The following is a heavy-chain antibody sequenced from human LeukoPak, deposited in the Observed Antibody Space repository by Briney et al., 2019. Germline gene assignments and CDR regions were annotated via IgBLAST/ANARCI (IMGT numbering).Heavy chain of an antibody. CDR2: ISSNGGST. V-gene: IGHV3-64*01. CDR3: ARGGLRLGELSTNPFYYFDY. CDR1: GFTFSSYA. D-gene: IGHD3-16*02. Sequence: GGSLRLSCAASGFTFSSYAMHWVRQAPGKGLEYVSAISSNGGSTYYANSVKGRFTISSDNSKNTLYLQMGRLRAEDVAAYYFARGGLRLGELSTNPFYYFDYWGQGTLVTVSS. J-gene: IGHJ4*02.